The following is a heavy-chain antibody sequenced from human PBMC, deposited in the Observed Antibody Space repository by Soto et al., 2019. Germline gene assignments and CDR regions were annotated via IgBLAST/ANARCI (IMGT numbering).Heavy chain of an antibody. CDR3: VRSKGGYSYGTPFDH. CDR1: GFTFDDYA. CDR2: ISWNSGNI. D-gene: IGHD5-18*01. J-gene: IGHJ4*02. V-gene: IGHV3-9*01. Sequence: EVQLEESGGALVQPGRSLRLSCAASGFTFDDYAMYWVRPVLGKGLEWVSSISWNSGNIGYADSVKGRFTTSRDNAENSLYLQMNSLSSEDTALYYCVRSKGGYSYGTPFDHWGQGTLVTVSS.